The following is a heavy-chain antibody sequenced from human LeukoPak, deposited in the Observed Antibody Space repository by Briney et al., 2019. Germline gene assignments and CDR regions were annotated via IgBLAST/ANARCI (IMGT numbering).Heavy chain of an antibody. Sequence: GGSLRLSCAVSGFTFNNSWMSWVRQAPGKGLEWVAVISGNGRATFYADFVKGRFTISRDNSKNTLYLQMTSLRAEDTAVYHCAREGDRGVVVADYFDYWGQGTLVTVSS. CDR3: AREGDRGVVVADYFDY. D-gene: IGHD6-19*01. J-gene: IGHJ4*02. CDR1: GFTFNNSW. V-gene: IGHV3-23*01. CDR2: ISGNGRAT.